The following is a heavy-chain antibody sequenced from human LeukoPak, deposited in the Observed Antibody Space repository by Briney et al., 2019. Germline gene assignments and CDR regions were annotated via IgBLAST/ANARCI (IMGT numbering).Heavy chain of an antibody. J-gene: IGHJ4*02. CDR1: GGSFSGYY. Sequence: SETLSLTCAVYGGSFSGYYWSWIRQPPGKGLEWIGEINHSGSSNYNPSLKSRVTISVDTSKNQFSLKLSSVTAADTAVFYCARTYLWGSLDYWGQGTLVTVSS. D-gene: IGHD3-16*01. V-gene: IGHV4-34*01. CDR3: ARTYLWGSLDY. CDR2: INHSGSS.